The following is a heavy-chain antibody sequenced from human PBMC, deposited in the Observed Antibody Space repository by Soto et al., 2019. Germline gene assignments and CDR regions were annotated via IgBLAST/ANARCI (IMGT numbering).Heavy chain of an antibody. CDR1: GGSISSSSYY. Sequence: SETLSLTCTFSGGSISSSSYYWGWIRQPPGKGLEWIGTIYYTGRTYYNPSLKSRVTISVDRSKNQFSLKLSSVTAADTAVYYCARVPSGDYFDYWGQGTLVTVSS. CDR3: ARVPSGDYFDY. V-gene: IGHV4-39*07. J-gene: IGHJ4*02. CDR2: IYYTGRT. D-gene: IGHD3-10*01.